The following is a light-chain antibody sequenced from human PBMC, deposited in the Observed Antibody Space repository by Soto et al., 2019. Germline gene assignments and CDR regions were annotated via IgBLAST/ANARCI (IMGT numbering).Light chain of an antibody. CDR2: GAS. V-gene: IGKV3-20*01. CDR3: QQYGSSPSCT. Sequence: EIALTQSPGTLSLSPGERATLSCTASQSVSSSYLAWYQQKPGQAPRLLIYGASSRATGIPDRFSGSGSGTDFTLNISRLEPEDFAVYYCQQYGSSPSCTFGQGTKLEI. CDR1: QSVSSSY. J-gene: IGKJ2*02.